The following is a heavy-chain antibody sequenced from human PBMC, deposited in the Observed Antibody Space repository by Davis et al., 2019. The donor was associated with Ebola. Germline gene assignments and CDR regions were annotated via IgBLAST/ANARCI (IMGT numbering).Heavy chain of an antibody. V-gene: IGHV3-48*03. Sequence: PGGSLRLSCAASEFTFSSYEMNWVRQAPGKGLEWVSYIDSSASTTYYADSVKGRFTISRDNSNNTLYLQMDTLRSEDTAVYHCARGISGGTVTLGDWGQGTLVTVSS. CDR2: IDSSASTT. CDR1: EFTFSSYE. D-gene: IGHD3-16*01. J-gene: IGHJ1*01. CDR3: ARGISGGTVTLGD.